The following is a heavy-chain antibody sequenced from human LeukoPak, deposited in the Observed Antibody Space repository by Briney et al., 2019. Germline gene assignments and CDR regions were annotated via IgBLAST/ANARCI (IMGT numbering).Heavy chain of an antibody. CDR1: GYTFTSYG. Sequence: ASVKVSCKASGYTFTSYGISWVRQAPGQGLEWMGWISAYNGNTNYAQKFQGRVTMTRDTSISTAYMELSRLRSDDTAVYYCARDLSSEMNWGQGTLVTVSS. V-gene: IGHV1-18*01. D-gene: IGHD6-25*01. CDR3: ARDLSSEMN. J-gene: IGHJ4*02. CDR2: ISAYNGNT.